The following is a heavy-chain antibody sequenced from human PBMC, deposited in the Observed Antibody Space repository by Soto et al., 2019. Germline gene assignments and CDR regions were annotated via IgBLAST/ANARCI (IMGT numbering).Heavy chain of an antibody. J-gene: IGHJ5*02. CDR2: ISGSGGST. CDR1: GFTFSSYA. V-gene: IGHV3-23*01. Sequence: EVQLLESGGGLVQPGGSLRLSCAASGFTFSSYAMSWVHQAPGKGLEWVSAISGSGGSTYYADSVKGRFTISRDNSKNTLYLQMNSLRAEDTAVYYCAKRQDSSGWYDNWFDPWGQGTLVTVSS. D-gene: IGHD6-19*01. CDR3: AKRQDSSGWYDNWFDP.